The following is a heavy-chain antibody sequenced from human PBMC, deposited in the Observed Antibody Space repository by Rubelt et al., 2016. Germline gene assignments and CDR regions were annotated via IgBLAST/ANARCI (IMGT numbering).Heavy chain of an antibody. Sequence: QVQLVESGGGVVQPGRSLRLSCAASGFTFSSYAMHWVRQAPGKGLEWVAVISYDGSNKYYADSVKGRFTISRDNSKNTLYLKMNSLGAEDTAVYYCARGDASDYWGQGTLVTVSS. J-gene: IGHJ4*02. CDR2: ISYDGSNK. CDR1: GFTFSSYA. CDR3: ARGDASDY. V-gene: IGHV3-30*04.